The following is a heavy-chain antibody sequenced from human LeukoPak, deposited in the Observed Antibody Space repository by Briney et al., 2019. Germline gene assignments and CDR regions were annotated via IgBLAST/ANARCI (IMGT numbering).Heavy chain of an antibody. CDR2: IYPGDSDT. CDR1: GYNFTRYW. CDR3: ARQGGEMATIYWFDP. J-gene: IGHJ5*02. V-gene: IGHV5-51*01. D-gene: IGHD5-24*01. Sequence: GESLKISCKGSGYNFTRYWIGWVRQMPGEGLEWMGIIYPGDSDTRYSPSFQGQVTISADKSISTAYLQWSSLKASDTAMYYCARQGGEMATIYWFDPWGQGTLVTVSS.